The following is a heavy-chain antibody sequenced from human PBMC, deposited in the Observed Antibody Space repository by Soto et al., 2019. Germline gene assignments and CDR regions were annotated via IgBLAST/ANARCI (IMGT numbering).Heavy chain of an antibody. D-gene: IGHD3-10*01. CDR2: ISYDGSNK. CDR3: AKSRALLADAFDI. J-gene: IGHJ3*02. CDR1: GFTFSSYG. Sequence: GGSLRLSCAASGFTFSSYGMHWVRQAPGKGLEWVAVISYDGSNKYYADSVKGRFTISRDNSKNTLYLQMNSLRAEDTAVYYCAKSRALLADAFDIWGQGTMVTVSS. V-gene: IGHV3-30*18.